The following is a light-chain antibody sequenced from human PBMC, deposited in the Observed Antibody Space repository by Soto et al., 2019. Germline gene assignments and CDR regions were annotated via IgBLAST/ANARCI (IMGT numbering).Light chain of an antibody. CDR3: QQYNNWPPLT. J-gene: IGKJ4*01. CDR1: QSLSSN. V-gene: IGKV3-15*01. CDR2: GAS. Sequence: EIVMTQSPATLSVSPGERATLSCRASQSLSSNLAWYRQKPGQAPRLLIYGASARATGIPARFSGSGSGTEFTLSISSLQSEDFAVYYCQQYNNWPPLTFGGGTKVDIK.